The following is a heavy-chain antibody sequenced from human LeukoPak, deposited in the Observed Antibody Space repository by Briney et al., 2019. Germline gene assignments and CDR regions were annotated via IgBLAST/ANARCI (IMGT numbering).Heavy chain of an antibody. CDR3: ALLPYYGSGSYYTAAAYYGMDV. D-gene: IGHD3-10*01. V-gene: IGHV3-21*01. Sequence: PGGSLRLSCAASGFTFSSYSMNWVRQAPGKGLEWVSSISSSSSYISYADSVKGRFTISRDNAKNSLYLQMNSLRAEDTAVYYCALLPYYGSGSYYTAAAYYGMDVWGKGTTVTVSS. J-gene: IGHJ6*04. CDR1: GFTFSSYS. CDR2: ISSSSSYI.